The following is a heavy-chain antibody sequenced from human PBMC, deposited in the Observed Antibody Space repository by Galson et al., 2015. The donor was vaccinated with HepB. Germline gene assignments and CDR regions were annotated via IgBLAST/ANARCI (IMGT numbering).Heavy chain of an antibody. V-gene: IGHV3-7*01. Sequence: SLRLSCAASGFTFSSYWMSWVRQAPGKGLEWVANIKQDGSEKHYVDSVKGRFTISRDNAKNSLYLQMNSLRAEDTAVYYCAGCSSGWLYYFDYWGQGTLVTVSS. D-gene: IGHD6-19*01. CDR3: AGCSSGWLYYFDY. CDR2: IKQDGSEK. CDR1: GFTFSSYW. J-gene: IGHJ4*02.